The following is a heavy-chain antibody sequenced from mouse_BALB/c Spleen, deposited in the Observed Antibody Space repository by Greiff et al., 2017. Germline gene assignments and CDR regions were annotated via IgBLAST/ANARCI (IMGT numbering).Heavy chain of an antibody. CDR1: GYSITSGYY. CDR3: ASLYYDYDEGVDY. CDR2: ISYDGSN. D-gene: IGHD2-4*01. Sequence: EVKLQESGPGLVKPSQSLSLTCSVTGYSITSGYYWNWIRQFPGNKLEWMGYISYDGSNNYNPSLKNRISITRDTSKNQFFLKLNSVTTEDTATYYCASLYYDYDEGVDYWGQGTTLTVSS. V-gene: IGHV3-6*02. J-gene: IGHJ2*01.